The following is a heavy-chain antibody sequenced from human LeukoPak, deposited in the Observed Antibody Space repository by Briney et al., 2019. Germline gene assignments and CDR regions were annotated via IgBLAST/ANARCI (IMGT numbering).Heavy chain of an antibody. CDR3: ARDFGGFRVFDY. D-gene: IGHD3-16*01. CDR1: GFTFSSYS. V-gene: IGHV3-21*01. J-gene: IGHJ4*02. Sequence: KSGGSLRLSCAASGFTFSSYSMNWVRQAPGKGLEWVSSISSSSSYIYYADSVKGRFTISRDNAKNSLYLQMNSLRAEDTAVYYWARDFGGFRVFDYWGQGTLVTVSS. CDR2: ISSSSSYI.